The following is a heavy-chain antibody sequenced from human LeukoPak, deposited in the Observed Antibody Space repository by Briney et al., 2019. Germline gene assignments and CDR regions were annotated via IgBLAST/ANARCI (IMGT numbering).Heavy chain of an antibody. Sequence: SESLSLTCTVSGGSISTYCWSWVRQPPGKGLEWIGYSCYSGTSNYNASLKSRVTISVDTSKNQFSLKLNSVTAADTAVYYCASSRLRSALDIWGQGTMVTVSS. CDR2: SCYSGTS. CDR1: GGSISTYC. J-gene: IGHJ3*02. V-gene: IGHV4-59*08. CDR3: ASSRLRSALDI. D-gene: IGHD4-17*01.